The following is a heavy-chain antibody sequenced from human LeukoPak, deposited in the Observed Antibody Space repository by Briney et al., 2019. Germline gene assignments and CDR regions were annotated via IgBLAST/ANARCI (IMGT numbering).Heavy chain of an antibody. V-gene: IGHV3-23*01. CDR3: AKDLDIVATITGN. Sequence: PGGSLRLSCAASGFTFSSHAMSSGRQAPGKGLEWVSGVSGSGGSTYYADSVKGRFTISRDNSKNTLYLQMNSLRAEDTVVYYCAKDLDIVATITGNWGQGTLVTVSS. D-gene: IGHD5-12*01. CDR1: GFTFSSHA. CDR2: VSGSGGST. J-gene: IGHJ4*02.